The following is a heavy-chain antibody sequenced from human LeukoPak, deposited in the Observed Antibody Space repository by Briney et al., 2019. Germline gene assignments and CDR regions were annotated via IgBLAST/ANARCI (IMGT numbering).Heavy chain of an antibody. CDR3: GRGDAAEGGRPDY. D-gene: IGHD1-14*01. CDR2: ITRTSTYT. J-gene: IGHJ4*02. V-gene: IGHV3-21*01. CDR1: GFSFHSYT. Sequence: GGSLRLSCAGPGFSFHSYTLSWVRQPPGKGLEWVAVITRTSTYTSYADSVKGRVTITRDNAERSVSLQMNSVRVEDTAVYYCGRGDAAEGGRPDYWGQGTLVAVSS.